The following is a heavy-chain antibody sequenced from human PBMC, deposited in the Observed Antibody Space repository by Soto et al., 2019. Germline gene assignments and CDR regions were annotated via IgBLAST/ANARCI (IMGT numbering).Heavy chain of an antibody. Sequence: GASVKVSCKASGGTFSSYAISWVRQAPGQGLEWMGGIIPIFGTANYAQKFQGRVTITADESTSTAYMELSSLRSEDTAVYYCARGPKFSFFWSGYCFHPDCFALWARGTLVTVSS. CDR3: ARGPKFSFFWSGYCFHPDCFAL. CDR2: IIPIFGTA. D-gene: IGHD3-3*01. V-gene: IGHV1-69*13. J-gene: IGHJ5*02. CDR1: GGTFSSYA.